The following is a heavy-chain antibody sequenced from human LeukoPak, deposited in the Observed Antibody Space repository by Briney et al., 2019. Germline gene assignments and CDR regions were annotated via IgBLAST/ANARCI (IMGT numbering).Heavy chain of an antibody. CDR1: GGSFSGYY. V-gene: IGHV4-34*01. CDR3: ARLFWGVMASYYYYYMDV. J-gene: IGHJ6*03. Sequence: YPSETLSLTCAVYGGSFSGYYWSWIRQSPGKGLEWIGEINHSGSTNYNPSLKSRVTISVDTSKNQFSLKLSSVTAADTAVYYCARLFWGVMASYYYYYMDVWGKGTTVTVSS. D-gene: IGHD3-16*01. CDR2: INHSGST.